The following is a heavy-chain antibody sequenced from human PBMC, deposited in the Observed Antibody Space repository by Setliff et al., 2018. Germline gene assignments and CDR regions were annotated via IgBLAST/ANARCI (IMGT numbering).Heavy chain of an antibody. J-gene: IGHJ4*02. CDR1: GFTFRDYS. D-gene: IGHD1-26*01. V-gene: IGHV3-23*01. CDR2: VIQVDSG. CDR3: AKDRVNDGFWDFDS. Sequence: LRLSCATSGFTFRDYSMVWVRQVPGKGLEWVAGVIQVDSGVYADSVKGRSTISRDNSKNNFFLQINNLRAADTATYYCAKDRVNDGFWDFDSWGQGIVVTVSS.